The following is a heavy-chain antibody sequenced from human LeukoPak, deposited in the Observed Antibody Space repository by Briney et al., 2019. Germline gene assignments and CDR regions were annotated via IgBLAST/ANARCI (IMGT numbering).Heavy chain of an antibody. CDR1: GFTTSDYW. Sequence: GTLTLTCAVSGFTTSDYWMHWVRQAPGLGLVWVSRFNNDRSSATYAASVKGRFTISIDEAKNNLYLQMNSLRVEDTAIYYCARLTRVGYNSYVDWGQGTLVTVSS. CDR2: FNNDRSSA. D-gene: IGHD5-24*01. V-gene: IGHV3-74*01. J-gene: IGHJ1*01. CDR3: ARLTRVGYNSYVD.